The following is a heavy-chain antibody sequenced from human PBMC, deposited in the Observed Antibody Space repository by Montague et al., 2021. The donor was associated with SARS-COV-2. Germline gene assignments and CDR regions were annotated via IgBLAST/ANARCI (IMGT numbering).Heavy chain of an antibody. D-gene: IGHD2-15*01. J-gene: IGHJ4*02. CDR3: ARAGWRCSGGSCYSQGGFDY. Sequence: YLRLSCAASGFIFSSYAMHWVRQAPGKGLEWVAVISYDGSNKFYADSVKGRFTISRDNSKNTLYLQMSSLRAEDTAVYCCARAGWRCSGGSCYSQGGFDYWGQGTLVTVSS. CDR1: GFIFSSYA. V-gene: IGHV3-30-3*01. CDR2: ISYDGSNK.